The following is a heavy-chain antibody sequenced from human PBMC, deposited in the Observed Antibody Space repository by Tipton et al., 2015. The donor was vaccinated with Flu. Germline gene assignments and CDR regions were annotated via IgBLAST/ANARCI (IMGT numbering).Heavy chain of an antibody. CDR1: GFTVSSNY. V-gene: IGHV3-53*01. D-gene: IGHD5-24*01. J-gene: IGHJ4*02. CDR3: ARDIRRDGIDY. Sequence: SLRLSCAASGFTVSSNYMSWVRQAPGKGLEWVSVIYSGGSTYYADSVKGRFTISRDNSKNTLYLQMNSLRAEETAVYYCARDIRRDGIDYWGQGTLVTVSS. CDR2: IYSGGST.